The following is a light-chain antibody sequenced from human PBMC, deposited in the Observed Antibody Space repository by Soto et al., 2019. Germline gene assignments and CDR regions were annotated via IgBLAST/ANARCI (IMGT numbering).Light chain of an antibody. Sequence: QSALTQPPSVSAAPGQKVTISCSGSSSNIGVKSVSWYQQLPRTAPKLLIYYNSERPSGIPDRFSASKSGTSATLGITGLQTGDEADYYGGAWDNSLSAVLFGGGTKLTVL. CDR1: SSNIGVKS. CDR2: YNS. V-gene: IGLV1-51*01. CDR3: GAWDNSLSAVL. J-gene: IGLJ2*01.